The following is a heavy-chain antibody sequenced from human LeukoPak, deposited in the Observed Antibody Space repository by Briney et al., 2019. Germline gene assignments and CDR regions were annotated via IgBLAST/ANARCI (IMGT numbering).Heavy chain of an antibody. CDR1: GGSISSYY. D-gene: IGHD4-17*01. Sequence: PSETLSLTCTVSGGSISSYYWSWIRQPPGMGLEWVGEINHSGSTNYNPSLMSRVTMSLDTSMNQFSLKLKSVTAADTAVYYCARDYGDYGTYWGQGTLVTVSS. J-gene: IGHJ4*02. CDR3: ARDYGDYGTY. CDR2: INHSGST. V-gene: IGHV4-34*01.